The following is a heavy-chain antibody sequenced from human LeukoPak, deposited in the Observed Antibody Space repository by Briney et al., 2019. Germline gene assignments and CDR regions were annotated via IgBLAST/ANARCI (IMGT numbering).Heavy chain of an antibody. CDR1: GGSISSYY. V-gene: IGHV4-59*08. CDR2: IYYSGST. Sequence: SETLSLTCTVSGGSISSYYWSWIRQPPGKGLEWIGYIYYSGSTNYNPSLKSRVTISVDTSKNQFSLKLSSVTAADTAVYYCARVVWELLGHGAFDIWGQGTMVTVSS. CDR3: ARVVWELLGHGAFDI. J-gene: IGHJ3*02. D-gene: IGHD1-26*01.